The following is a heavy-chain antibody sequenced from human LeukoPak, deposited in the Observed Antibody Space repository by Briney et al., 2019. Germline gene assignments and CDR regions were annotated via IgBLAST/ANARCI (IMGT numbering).Heavy chain of an antibody. D-gene: IGHD3-10*01. CDR2: TSSDLNVK. CDR3: AREGYYGSGSPPSLYFDY. CDR1: GFTFRNYV. J-gene: IGHJ4*02. Sequence: PGTSLRLSCAASGFTFRNYVIHWVRQAPGKGLEWVAVTSSDLNVKLYADSVKGRFTISRDNSRSTLYLQMNSLRPEDTAIYYCAREGYYGSGSPPSLYFDYWGQGTLVTVSS. V-gene: IGHV3-30-3*01.